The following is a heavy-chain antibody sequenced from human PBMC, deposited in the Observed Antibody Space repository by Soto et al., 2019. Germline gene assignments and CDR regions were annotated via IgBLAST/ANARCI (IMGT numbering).Heavy chain of an antibody. J-gene: IGHJ1*01. CDR2: IHHSGST. Sequence: PSETLSLTCTVSGGSISSSSYYWGWIRQPPGKGLEWIGSIHHSGSTNNNPSLKSRVTMSVDKSKNQFSLMLSSVTAADTAVYYCARSFGWYAIDQWGQGTLVTVSS. V-gene: IGHV4-39*07. CDR1: GGSISSSSYY. CDR3: ARSFGWYAIDQ. D-gene: IGHD6-19*01.